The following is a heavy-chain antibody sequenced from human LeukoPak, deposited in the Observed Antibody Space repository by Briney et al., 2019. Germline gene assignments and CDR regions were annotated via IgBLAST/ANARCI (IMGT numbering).Heavy chain of an antibody. CDR2: IYSGGKT. CDR3: ARESRQTFEH. Sequence: QAGGSLRLSCAVSGLFVSSDYMTWVRQAPGKGLEWVSLIYSGGKTYYTDSVKGRFTISRDESKNTVYLQIDRLKVEDTAVYYCARESRQTFEHWGQGTLVTVSS. CDR1: GLFVSSDY. J-gene: IGHJ1*01. V-gene: IGHV3-66*01.